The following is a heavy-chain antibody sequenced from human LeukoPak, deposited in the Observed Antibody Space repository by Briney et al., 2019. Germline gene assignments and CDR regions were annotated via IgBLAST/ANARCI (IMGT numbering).Heavy chain of an antibody. CDR2: INSDGSSA. CDR1: GFTFSRFW. CDR3: ATSMYHYDSSGLDY. J-gene: IGHJ4*02. V-gene: IGHV3-74*01. D-gene: IGHD3-22*01. Sequence: GGSLRLSCAASGFTFSRFWMHWVRQAPGKGLVWVSGINSDGSSATYADSVKGRFTISRDNAKNTLYLEMNSLRAEDMAVYYCATSMYHYDSSGLDYWGQGTLVTVSS.